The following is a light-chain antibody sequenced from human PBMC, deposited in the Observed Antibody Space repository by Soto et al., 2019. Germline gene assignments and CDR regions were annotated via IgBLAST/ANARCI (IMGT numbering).Light chain of an antibody. CDR1: SSDVGSYNL. V-gene: IGLV2-23*01. Sequence: QSVLTQPASVSGSPVQSITISCTGTSSDVGSYNLVSWYQQHPGQAPKLMIYEGSKRPSGVSNRVSGSKSGNTASLTISGLQAEDEADYYCCSYAGSSTLYVFGTGTKVTGL. CDR3: CSYAGSSTLYV. CDR2: EGS. J-gene: IGLJ1*01.